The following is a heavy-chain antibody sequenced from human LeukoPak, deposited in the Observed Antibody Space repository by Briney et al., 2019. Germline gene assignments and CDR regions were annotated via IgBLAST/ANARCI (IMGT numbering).Heavy chain of an antibody. CDR2: IYTSGST. V-gene: IGHV4-4*07. D-gene: IGHD3-3*01. Sequence: SETLSLTCTVSGGSISSYHWSWIRQPAGKGLEWIGRIYTSGSTNYNPSLKSRVTISVDTSKNQFSLKLSSVTAADTAVYYCARGHARYDFWSGYSRGDWFDPWGQGTLVTVSS. CDR1: GGSISSYH. J-gene: IGHJ5*02. CDR3: ARGHARYDFWSGYSRGDWFDP.